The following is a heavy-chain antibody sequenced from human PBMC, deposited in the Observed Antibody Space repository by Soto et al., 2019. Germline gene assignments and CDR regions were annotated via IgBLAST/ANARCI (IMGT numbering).Heavy chain of an antibody. CDR2: LSVYNGNT. V-gene: IGHV1-18*01. Sequence: QVQLVQSGAKVKKPGASVKVSCKASGYTFSTYGISWVRQAPGQGLEWMGWLSVYNGNTYYAQKFQGRVTVTTDTSTSTAYMELRSLRSDDTAVYYCARGRPHDYWGQGTLVTVSS. CDR1: GYTFSTYG. J-gene: IGHJ4*02. CDR3: ARGRPHDY.